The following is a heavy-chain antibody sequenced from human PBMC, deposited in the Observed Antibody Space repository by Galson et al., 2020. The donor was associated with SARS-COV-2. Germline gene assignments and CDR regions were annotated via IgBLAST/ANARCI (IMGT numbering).Heavy chain of an antibody. CDR2: IPHNGTT. CDR3: AKGQGMYSFGGVLGLCSAGPTTDKEGNWFES. Sequence: SESLSLTCAVSGGSFSGYYLRWVRHSPGRGLEWIGAIPHNGTTNYNPSLKIRVTMSAHTWNNQFSLHLTTVAAADTAVCYCAKGQGMYSFGGVLGLCSAGPTTDKEGNWFESWGQGTLVTVSS. CDR1: GGSFSGYY. D-gene: IGHD3-16*02. J-gene: IGHJ5*01. V-gene: IGHV4-34*01.